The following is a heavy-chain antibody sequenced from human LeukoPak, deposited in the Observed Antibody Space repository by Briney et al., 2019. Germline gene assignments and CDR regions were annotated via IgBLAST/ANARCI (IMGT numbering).Heavy chain of an antibody. CDR1: GFPFSSYA. Sequence: PGGSLNLSCQASGFPFSSYAMSWSRQAPGKGLEWFPPISGSGGSTYYADSVKGRFTISRDNSKNTLYLQMNSLRAEDTAVYYCAKANIVVVVAATLDYWGQGTLVTVSS. CDR2: ISGSGGST. CDR3: AKANIVVVVAATLDY. J-gene: IGHJ4*02. V-gene: IGHV3-23*01. D-gene: IGHD2-15*01.